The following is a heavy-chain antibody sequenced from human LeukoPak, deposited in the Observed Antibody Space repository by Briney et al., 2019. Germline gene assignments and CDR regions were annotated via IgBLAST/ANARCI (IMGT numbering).Heavy chain of an antibody. Sequence: SETLSLTCAVYGGSFSGYYWSWIRQPPGKGLEWIGEINHSGSTNYNPSLKSRVTISVDTSKNQFSLKLSSVTAADTAVYYCARAHGAARHWFDPWGQGTLVTVSS. CDR3: ARAHGAARHWFDP. D-gene: IGHD6-6*01. CDR2: INHSGST. CDR1: GGSFSGYY. J-gene: IGHJ5*02. V-gene: IGHV4-34*01.